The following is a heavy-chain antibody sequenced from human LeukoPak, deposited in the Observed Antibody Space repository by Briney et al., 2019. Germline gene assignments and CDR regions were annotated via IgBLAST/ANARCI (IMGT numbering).Heavy chain of an antibody. V-gene: IGHV4-30-4*08. D-gene: IGHD3-3*01. J-gene: IGHJ5*02. CDR3: ARERNVFGVVIDVWFDP. CDR1: GGSISSGDYY. CDR2: IYYSGST. Sequence: PSQTLSLTCTVSGGSISSGDYYWSWIRQPLGKGLEWIGYIYYSGSTYYNPSLKSRVTISVDTSKNQFSLKLSSVTAADTAVYYCARERNVFGVVIDVWFDPWGQGTLVTVSS.